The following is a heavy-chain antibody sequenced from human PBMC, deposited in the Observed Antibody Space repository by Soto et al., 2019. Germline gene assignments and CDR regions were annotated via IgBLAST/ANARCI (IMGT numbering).Heavy chain of an antibody. V-gene: IGHV1-69*01. Sequence: QVQLVQSGAEVKKPGSSVKVSCKASGGTFSSYAISWVRQAPGQGLEWMGGFIPMFNRPHSARKFQGRVTIPADESTSTAYMDLSSLRSEDTAVYYCARGQFQHVPNYYYALDVWGQGTTVTVSS. CDR1: GGTFSSYA. CDR3: ARGQFQHVPNYYYALDV. J-gene: IGHJ6*02. CDR2: FIPMFNRP.